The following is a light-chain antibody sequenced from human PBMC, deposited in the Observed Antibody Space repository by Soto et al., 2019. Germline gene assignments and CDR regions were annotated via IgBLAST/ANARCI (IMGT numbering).Light chain of an antibody. CDR1: SSDVGSYNF. CDR3: CSYAGDSAWV. CDR2: EGS. V-gene: IGLV2-23*01. Sequence: QSALTQPASVSGSPGQSITIPCTGTSSDVGSYNFVSWYQQHPGKAPKLMIYEGSKRPSGVSNRFSGSKSGNTASLTISGLQAEDEADYYCCSYAGDSAWVFGGGTKLTVL. J-gene: IGLJ3*02.